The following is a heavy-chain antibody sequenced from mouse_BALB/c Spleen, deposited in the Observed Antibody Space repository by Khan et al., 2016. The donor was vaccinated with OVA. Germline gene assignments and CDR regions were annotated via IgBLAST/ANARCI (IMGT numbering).Heavy chain of an antibody. J-gene: IGHJ2*01. CDR2: IGYSGST. V-gene: IGHV3-2*02. CDR3: ASGRLLLRYPDYFDY. Sequence: DVQLQVSGPGLLKPSQSLSLTCTVTAYSITSDYAWNWIRQFPGNKLEWMAYIGYSGSTSYNPSPRSRISIIRNLSKNQFFLQLHSVTTEVTDTYYCASGRLLLRYPDYFDYWGQGTTLTGSS. D-gene: IGHD1-1*01. CDR1: AYSITSDYA.